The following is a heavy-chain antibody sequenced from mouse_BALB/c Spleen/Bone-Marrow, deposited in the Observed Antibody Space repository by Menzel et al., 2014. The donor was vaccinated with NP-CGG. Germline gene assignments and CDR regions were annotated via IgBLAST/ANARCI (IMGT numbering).Heavy chain of an antibody. Sequence: QVQLKDSGSVLVRPGASVKLSCKASGYTFTSSWMHWAKQRPGQGLEWIGEIHPNSGNTNYNEKFKGKATLTVDTSSSAAYVDLSSLTSEDSAVYYCARGGPYYRYSDYWGQGTTLTVSS. J-gene: IGHJ2*01. D-gene: IGHD2-14*01. V-gene: IGHV1S130*01. CDR3: ARGGPYYRYSDY. CDR2: IHPNSGNT. CDR1: GYTFTSSW.